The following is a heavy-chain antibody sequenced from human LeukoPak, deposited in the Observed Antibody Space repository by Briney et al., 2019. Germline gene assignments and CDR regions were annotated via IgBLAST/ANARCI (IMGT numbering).Heavy chain of an antibody. D-gene: IGHD3-10*01. Sequence: GRSLRLSCAASGFTFSSYGMHWVRQAPGKGLEWVAVIWHDGSNKYYGDSVKGRFTISRDNSKNTLYLQMNSLRAEDTAVYYCARDLGYYYGSGSFNWFDPWGQGTLVTVSS. J-gene: IGHJ5*02. V-gene: IGHV3-33*01. CDR2: IWHDGSNK. CDR3: ARDLGYYYGSGSFNWFDP. CDR1: GFTFSSYG.